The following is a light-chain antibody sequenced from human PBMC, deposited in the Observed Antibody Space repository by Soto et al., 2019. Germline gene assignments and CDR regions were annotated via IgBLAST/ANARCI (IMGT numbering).Light chain of an antibody. V-gene: IGLV2-14*01. Sequence: ALAQPASVSGSPGQSITISCTGTSSDVGAYYSVSWYQHHPGKAPKLIIYGVTNRPSGVSNRFSGSKSGNTASLTISGLQAEDEADYHCSSYTSGSSHYVFGTGTKVTVL. CDR3: SSYTSGSSHYV. CDR1: SSDVGAYYS. J-gene: IGLJ1*01. CDR2: GVT.